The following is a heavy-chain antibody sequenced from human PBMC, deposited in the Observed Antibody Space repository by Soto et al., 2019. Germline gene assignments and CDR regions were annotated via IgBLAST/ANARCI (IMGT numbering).Heavy chain of an antibody. Sequence: KTSETLSLTXAVYGGSFSGYYWSWIRQPPGKGLEWIGEINHSGSTNYNPSLKSRVTISVDTSKNQFSLKLSSVTAADTAVYYCARASAYRDWFDPWGQGTLVTVS. CDR3: ARASAYRDWFDP. D-gene: IGHD6-25*01. V-gene: IGHV4-34*01. CDR1: GGSFSGYY. J-gene: IGHJ5*02. CDR2: INHSGST.